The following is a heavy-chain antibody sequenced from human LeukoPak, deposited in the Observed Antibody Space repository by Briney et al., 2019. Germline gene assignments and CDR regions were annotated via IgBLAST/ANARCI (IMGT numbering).Heavy chain of an antibody. V-gene: IGHV1-8*01. J-gene: IGHJ4*02. Sequence: AASVKVSCKASGYTFTSYDINWVRQATGQGLEWMGWMNPNSGNTGYAQKFQGRVTMTRNTSISTAYMELSSLRSEDTAVYYCARIGYSYGYADDYWGQGTLVTVSS. CDR2: MNPNSGNT. D-gene: IGHD5-18*01. CDR1: GYTFTSYD. CDR3: ARIGYSYGYADDY.